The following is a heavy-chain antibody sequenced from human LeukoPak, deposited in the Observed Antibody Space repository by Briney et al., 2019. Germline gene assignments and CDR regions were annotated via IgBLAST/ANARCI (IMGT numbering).Heavy chain of an antibody. CDR3: AKDWGQFYGSGSPPSDY. Sequence: TGGSLRLSCAASGFTFSNAWMSWVRQAPGKGLEWVGRIKSKTDGGTTDYAAPVKGRFTISRDDSKNTLYLQMNSLKTEDTAVYYCAKDWGQFYGSGSPPSDYWGQGTLVTVSS. J-gene: IGHJ4*02. CDR1: GFTFSNAW. V-gene: IGHV3-15*01. CDR2: IKSKTDGGTT. D-gene: IGHD3-10*01.